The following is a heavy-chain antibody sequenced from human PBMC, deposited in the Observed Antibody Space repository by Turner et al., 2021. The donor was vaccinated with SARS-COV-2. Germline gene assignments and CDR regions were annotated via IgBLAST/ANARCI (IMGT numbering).Heavy chain of an antibody. CDR1: GYTLIELS. D-gene: IGHD2-21*02. J-gene: IGHJ4*02. Sequence: QVQLVQSGAEVTKPGASVKVSCTVSGYTLIELSMHWVRQAPGKGLEWMGGFDPEDGETIYAQKFQGRVTMTEDTSTDTAYMELSSLRSEDTAVYYCATGYAYCGGDCSIDYWGQGTLVTVSS. V-gene: IGHV1-24*01. CDR2: FDPEDGET. CDR3: ATGYAYCGGDCSIDY.